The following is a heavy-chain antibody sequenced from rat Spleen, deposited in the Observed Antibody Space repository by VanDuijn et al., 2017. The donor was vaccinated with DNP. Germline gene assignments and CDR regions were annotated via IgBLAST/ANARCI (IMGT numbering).Heavy chain of an antibody. CDR3: ASTQYSGDVNWFAY. Sequence: EVQLQESGPGLVKPSQSLSLTCSVTGYSITSNYWGWIRQFPGNKMEYIGHISYSGSTNYNPSLKSRISITRDTSRNQFFLQLNSVTTEDTATYYCASTQYSGDVNWFAYWGQGTLVTVSS. CDR2: ISYSGST. CDR1: GYSITSNY. D-gene: IGHD1-1*01. J-gene: IGHJ3*01. V-gene: IGHV3-1*01.